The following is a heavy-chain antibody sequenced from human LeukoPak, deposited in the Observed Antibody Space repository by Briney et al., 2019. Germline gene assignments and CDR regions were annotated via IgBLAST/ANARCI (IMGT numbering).Heavy chain of an antibody. CDR3: ASEVYQRYCSSTSCYGTRTFDY. CDR2: IYSGGST. D-gene: IGHD2-2*01. J-gene: IGHJ4*02. V-gene: IGHV3-66*01. CDR1: GFTVSSNY. Sequence: GGSLRLSCAASGFTVSSNYMSWVRQAPGKGLEWVSVIYSGGSTYYADSVKGRFTISRDNSKNTLYLQMNSLRAEDTAVYYCASEVYQRYCSSTSCYGTRTFDYWGQGTLVTVSS.